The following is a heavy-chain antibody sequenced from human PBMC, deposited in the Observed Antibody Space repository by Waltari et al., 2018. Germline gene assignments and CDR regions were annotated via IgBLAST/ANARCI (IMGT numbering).Heavy chain of an antibody. V-gene: IGHV5-51*01. CDR2: IYPGDSNT. Sequence: EVQLVQSGAEVKKPGEAVKIACKTSGYNFPTYWIAWWRRRPGKGLEGLGIIYPGDSNTRYSPSFQGQVTISADKSIGTAYLQWSSLKASDTAIYYCARRGGEKSTGYPPYFQEWGQGTLVTVSS. D-gene: IGHD3-10*01. CDR3: ARRGGEKSTGYPPYFQE. J-gene: IGHJ1*01. CDR1: GYNFPTYW.